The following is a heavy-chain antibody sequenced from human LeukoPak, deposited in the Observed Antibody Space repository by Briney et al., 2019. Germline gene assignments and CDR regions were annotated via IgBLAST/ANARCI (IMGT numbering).Heavy chain of an antibody. CDR1: GITFSNYY. CDR3: ATDDYRGLGY. Sequence: GGSLRLSCVTSGITFSNYYMHWVRQAPGKGLVWVSHIIQNGSVTSYADSVKGRFTISRDNAKNTVYLQMNTLRAEDTAVYYCATDDYRGLGYWGQGTLVTVSS. J-gene: IGHJ4*02. CDR2: IIQNGSVT. V-gene: IGHV3-74*01. D-gene: IGHD3-16*01.